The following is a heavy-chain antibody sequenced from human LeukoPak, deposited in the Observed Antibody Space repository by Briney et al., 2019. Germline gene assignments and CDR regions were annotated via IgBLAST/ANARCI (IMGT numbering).Heavy chain of an antibody. CDR2: INHGGST. D-gene: IGHD3-22*01. CDR3: ARIKEHYYDSSGYADY. J-gene: IGHJ4*02. Sequence: SETLSLTCAVSGGSFSGHYWNWIRQPPGKGLEWIGEINHGGSTNYNPSLKSRVTISVDTSKNQFSLKLSSVTAADTAVYYCARIKEHYYDSSGYADYWGQGTLVTVSS. V-gene: IGHV4-34*01. CDR1: GGSFSGHY.